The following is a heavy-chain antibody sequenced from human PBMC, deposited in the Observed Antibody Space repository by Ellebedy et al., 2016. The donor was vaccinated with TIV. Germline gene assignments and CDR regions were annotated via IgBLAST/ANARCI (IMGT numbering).Heavy chain of an antibody. CDR2: ISYDGAKK. J-gene: IGHJ4*02. CDR3: AREDGRTINWYPGGY. D-gene: IGHD1-1*01. CDR1: GFTFSTHA. V-gene: IGHV3-30-3*01. Sequence: GESLKISCTASGFTFSTHAMHWVRQAPGKGLEWVAVISYDGAKKDYADSVKGQFTISKDNSKNTLYLQMSSLRVDDTAVYYCAREDGRTINWYPGGYWGQGTLVTVSS.